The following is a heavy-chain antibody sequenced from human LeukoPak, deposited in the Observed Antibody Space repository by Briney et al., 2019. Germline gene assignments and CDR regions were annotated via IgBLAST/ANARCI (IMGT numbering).Heavy chain of an antibody. J-gene: IGHJ4*02. Sequence: GGSLRLSCAASGFTFSSYAMHWVRQAPGKGLEWVAVISYDGSNKYYADSVKGRFTISRDNSKNTLYLQMNSLRAEDTAVYYCARDPTHYYGSGSYYDDYWGQGTLVTVSS. CDR2: ISYDGSNK. D-gene: IGHD3-10*01. V-gene: IGHV3-30-3*01. CDR1: GFTFSSYA. CDR3: ARDPTHYYGSGSYYDDY.